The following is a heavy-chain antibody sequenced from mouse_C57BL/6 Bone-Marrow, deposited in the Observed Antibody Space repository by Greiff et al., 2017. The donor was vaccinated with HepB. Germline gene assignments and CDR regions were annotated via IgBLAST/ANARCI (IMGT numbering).Heavy chain of an antibody. CDR1: GFSFNTYA. V-gene: IGHV10-1*01. Sequence: EVQLVESGGGLVQPKGSLKLSCAASGFSFNTYAMNWVRQAPGKGLEWVARIRSKSNNYATYYADSVKDRFTISRDDSESMLYLQMNNLKTEDTAMYYCVRHSYYYGSSWGFAYWGQGTLVTVSA. D-gene: IGHD1-1*01. CDR3: VRHSYYYGSSWGFAY. J-gene: IGHJ3*01. CDR2: IRSKSNNYAT.